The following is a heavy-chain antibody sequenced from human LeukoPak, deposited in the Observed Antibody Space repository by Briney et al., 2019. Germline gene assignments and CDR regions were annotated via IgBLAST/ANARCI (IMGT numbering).Heavy chain of an antibody. CDR2: ISWNSGTI. J-gene: IGHJ4*02. CDR1: GFTFDDYA. D-gene: IGHD6-13*01. V-gene: IGHV3-9*01. Sequence: HSGGSLRLSCAASGFTFDDYAMHWVRQAPGKGLGWVSGISWNSGTIEYADSVKGRFTISRDNAKNSLYLQMNSLRAEDTALYYCVKDSSSWFYFDYWGQGTLVTISS. CDR3: VKDSSSWFYFDY.